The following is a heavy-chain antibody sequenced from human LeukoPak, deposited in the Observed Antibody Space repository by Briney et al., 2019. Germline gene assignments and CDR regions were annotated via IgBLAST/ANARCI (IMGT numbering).Heavy chain of an antibody. V-gene: IGHV1-2*02. CDR2: INPNSGGT. J-gene: IGHJ4*02. CDR3: ARTPTFGGVIVTSPIDY. CDR1: GYTFTGYY. Sequence: ASVKVSCKASGYTFTGYYILWVRQAPGQGLEWMGWINPNSGGTNYALKFRGRVTMTRDTSIGTAYMELRRLRSDDTAVYYCARTPTFGGVIVTSPIDYWGQGTLVTVSS. D-gene: IGHD3-16*02.